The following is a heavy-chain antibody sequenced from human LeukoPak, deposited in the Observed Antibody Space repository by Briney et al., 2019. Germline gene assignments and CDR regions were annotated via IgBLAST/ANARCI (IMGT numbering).Heavy chain of an antibody. V-gene: IGHV3-30*02. D-gene: IGHD3-22*01. CDR2: IRYDGSNK. J-gene: IGHJ4*02. Sequence: PGGSLRLSCAASGFTFSSYGMHWVRQAPGKGLEWVAFIRYDGSNKYYADSVKGRFTISRDNSKNTLYVQMNSLRAEDTAVYYCARDLYRIVVVPHYFDYWGQGTLVTVSS. CDR1: GFTFSSYG. CDR3: ARDLYRIVVVPHYFDY.